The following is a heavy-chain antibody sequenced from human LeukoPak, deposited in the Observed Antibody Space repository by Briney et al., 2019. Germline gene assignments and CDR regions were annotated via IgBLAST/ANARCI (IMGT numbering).Heavy chain of an antibody. Sequence: GGSLRLSCAASGFTFSSYWMHWVRQAPGKGLVWVSRINSDGSSTSYADSVKGRFTISRDNAKNTLYLQMNSLRAEDTAVYYCARRDYGDYRSPNFDYWGQGTLVTVSS. J-gene: IGHJ4*02. CDR3: ARRDYGDYRSPNFDY. CDR1: GFTFSSYW. V-gene: IGHV3-74*01. D-gene: IGHD4-17*01. CDR2: INSDGSST.